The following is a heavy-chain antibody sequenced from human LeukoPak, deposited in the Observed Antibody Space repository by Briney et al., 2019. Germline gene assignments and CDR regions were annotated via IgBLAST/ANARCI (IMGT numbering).Heavy chain of an antibody. CDR3: ARGSKLDY. V-gene: IGHV4-34*01. Sequence: PSETLSLTCAVYGGSFSGYYWSWIRQPPGKGLEWIGEINHSGSTNYNPSLKSRVTISVDTSKNQFSLKLSSVTAADTAVYYCARGSKLDYWGQGTLVTVSP. CDR1: GGSFSGYY. J-gene: IGHJ4*02. CDR2: INHSGST.